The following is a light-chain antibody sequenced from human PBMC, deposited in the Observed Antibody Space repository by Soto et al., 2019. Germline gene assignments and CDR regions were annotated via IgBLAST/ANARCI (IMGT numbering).Light chain of an antibody. J-gene: IGKJ5*01. CDR3: QQYGSSPPVT. Sequence: EIVLTQSPGTLSLSPGERATLSCRASQSVSSSYLAWYQQKPGQAPRLLIYGASGRATGIPDRFSGSGSGTDFSLNINRLEPEDFAVYYCQQYGSSPPVTFGQGTRMEIK. CDR1: QSVSSSY. V-gene: IGKV3-20*01. CDR2: GAS.